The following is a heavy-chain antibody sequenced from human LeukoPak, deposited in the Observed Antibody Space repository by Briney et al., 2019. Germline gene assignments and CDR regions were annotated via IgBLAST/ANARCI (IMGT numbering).Heavy chain of an antibody. Sequence: TGASLQISCKGSGYIFTSYWIGWGRQLPGKGLEWMGIIYPGDSDTKYSPSFQGQVTISADKSISTAYLQWSSLKASDTAMYYCARSYSSSSWFDYWGQGTLVTVSS. J-gene: IGHJ5*01. V-gene: IGHV5-51*01. D-gene: IGHD6-6*01. CDR2: IYPGDSDT. CDR1: GYIFTSYW. CDR3: ARSYSSSSWFDY.